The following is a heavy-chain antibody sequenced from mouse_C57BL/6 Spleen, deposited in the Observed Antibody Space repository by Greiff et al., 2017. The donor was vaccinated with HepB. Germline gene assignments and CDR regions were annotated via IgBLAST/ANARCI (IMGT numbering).Heavy chain of an antibody. CDR3: AKNEDYYGSRNSLDY. CDR2: IWRGGST. V-gene: IGHV2-5*01. Sequence: VKVVESGPGLVQPSQSLSITCTVSGFSLTSYGVHWVRQSPGKGLEWLGVIWRGGSTDYNAAFMSRLSITKDNSKSQVFFKMNSLQADDTAIYYCAKNEDYYGSRNSLDYWGQGTTLTVSS. D-gene: IGHD1-1*01. J-gene: IGHJ2*01. CDR1: GFSLTSYG.